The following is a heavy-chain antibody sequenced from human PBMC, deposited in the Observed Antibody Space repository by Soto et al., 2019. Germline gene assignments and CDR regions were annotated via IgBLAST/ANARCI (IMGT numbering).Heavy chain of an antibody. CDR1: GGSISSYY. J-gene: IGHJ4*02. CDR3: ARLVSNHYFDY. V-gene: IGHV4-59*08. D-gene: IGHD4-4*01. Sequence: SETLSLTCTVSGGSISSYYWSWIRQPPGKGLEWIGYIYHSGTTNYNPSLQSRVTISMDTSKNQFSLTLSSVTAADTAVYYCARLVSNHYFDYWGQGTLVTVSS. CDR2: IYHSGTT.